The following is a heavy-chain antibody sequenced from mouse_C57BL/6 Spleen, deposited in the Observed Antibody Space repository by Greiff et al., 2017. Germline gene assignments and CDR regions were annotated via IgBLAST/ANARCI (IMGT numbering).Heavy chain of an antibody. CDR2: IWSGGST. CDR3: ARLHYGSSYDAMDY. Sequence: QVQLQQSGPGLVQPSQRLSITCTVSGFSLTSYGVHWVRQSPGKGLEWLGVIWSGGSTDYNAAFISRLSISKDNSKSQVFFKMHSLQADDTAIYYCARLHYGSSYDAMDYWGQGTSVTVSS. D-gene: IGHD1-1*01. J-gene: IGHJ4*01. V-gene: IGHV2-2*01. CDR1: GFSLTSYG.